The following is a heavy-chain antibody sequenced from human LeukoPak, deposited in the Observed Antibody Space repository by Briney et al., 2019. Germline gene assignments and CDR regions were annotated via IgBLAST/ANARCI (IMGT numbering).Heavy chain of an antibody. CDR1: GGSFSGYY. D-gene: IGHD5-18*01. J-gene: IGHJ3*02. CDR2: INHSGST. Sequence: PSETLSLTCAVYGGSFSGYYWSWIRQPPGKGLEWIGEINHSGSTNYNPSLKSRVTISVDTSKNQFSLKLTSVTAADTAVYYCARDGDTAMILFAFDIWGQGTMVTVSS. CDR3: ARDGDTAMILFAFDI. V-gene: IGHV4-34*01.